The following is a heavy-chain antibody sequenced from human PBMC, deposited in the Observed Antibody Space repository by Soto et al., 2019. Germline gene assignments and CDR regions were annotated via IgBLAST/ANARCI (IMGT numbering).Heavy chain of an antibody. Sequence: QVQLQQWGAGLLKPSETLSLTCAVYGGSFSGYYWSWIRQPPGKGLEWIGEINHSGSTNYNPSLKSRVTISVDTSKNQFSLKLSSVTAADTAVYYCAREYGGYGVIDYWGQETLGTVSS. CDR2: INHSGST. CDR1: GGSFSGYY. CDR3: AREYGGYGVIDY. J-gene: IGHJ4*02. D-gene: IGHD4-17*01. V-gene: IGHV4-34*01.